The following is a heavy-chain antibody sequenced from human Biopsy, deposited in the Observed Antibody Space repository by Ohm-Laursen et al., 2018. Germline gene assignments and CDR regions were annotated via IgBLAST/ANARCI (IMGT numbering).Heavy chain of an antibody. CDR1: GFTSSTYD. Sequence: SLSLSCTASGFTSSTYDIHWVRQAPGKGLQWVTLIIYDGSKKYYADSVKGRFTISRDNSKSTLYLQMNNLRAVDTAVYYCAKDLGRAESYGMDVWGQGTTVTVSS. CDR2: IIYDGSKK. V-gene: IGHV3-30*18. J-gene: IGHJ6*02. D-gene: IGHD5-24*01. CDR3: AKDLGRAESYGMDV.